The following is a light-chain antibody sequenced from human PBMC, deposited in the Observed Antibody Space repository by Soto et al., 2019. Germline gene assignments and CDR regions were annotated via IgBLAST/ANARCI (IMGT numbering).Light chain of an antibody. CDR2: WAS. J-gene: IGKJ4*01. CDR1: LNIYFKSNNRNY. CDR3: QQYFTTPLT. Sequence: DIVMAQSPDSLRVSPGERATISCTSSLNIYFKSNNRNYLAWYQQKSGQPPKLLIYWASTRESGVPDRFSGSGSGTYFTLTINNFQPDDVEVYYCQQYFTTPLTLGGGTKVDIK. V-gene: IGKV4-1*01.